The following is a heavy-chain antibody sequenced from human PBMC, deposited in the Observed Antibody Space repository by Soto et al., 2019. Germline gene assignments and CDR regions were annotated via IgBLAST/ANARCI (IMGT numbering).Heavy chain of an antibody. CDR1: GYTFTSYV. J-gene: IGHJ4*02. CDR3: ARSIVVVTALDY. V-gene: IGHV1-3*01. Sequence: ASVKVSCKASGYTFTSYVMHWVRQAPGQRLEWMGWINAGNGNTKYSQKFQGRVTITRDTSASTAYMELSSLRSKDTAVYYCARSIVVVTALDYWGQGTLVTVSS. D-gene: IGHD2-21*02. CDR2: INAGNGNT.